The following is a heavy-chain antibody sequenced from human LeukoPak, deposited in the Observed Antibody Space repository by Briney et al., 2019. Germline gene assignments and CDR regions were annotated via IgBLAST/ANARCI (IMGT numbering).Heavy chain of an antibody. J-gene: IGHJ4*02. V-gene: IGHV3-30*02. CDR3: VKDMGRRSIAVDGPKYRSAWYLDY. CDR2: IRYDGSNK. CDR1: GFTFSSYG. D-gene: IGHD6-13*01. Sequence: PGGSLRLSCAASGFTFSSYGMHWVRHAPGKGLEWVAFIRYDGSNKYYADSVKGRFTISRDNSKNTLYLQMNSLRAEDTAMYYCVKDMGRRSIAVDGPKYRSAWYLDYWGQGTLVTVSS.